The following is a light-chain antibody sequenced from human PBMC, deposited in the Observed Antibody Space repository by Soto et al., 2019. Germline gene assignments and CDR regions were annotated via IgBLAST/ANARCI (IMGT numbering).Light chain of an antibody. V-gene: IGLV2-14*01. CDR1: SIDVGGYNY. CDR3: SSYTSSSTPYV. CDR2: EVS. J-gene: IGLJ1*01. Sequence: QSALTQPASVSGSPGQSITISCTGTSIDVGGYNYVSWYQQHPGKAPKLMIYEVSNRPSGVSNRFSGSKSGNTASLTISGLQADDEAEYYWSSYTSSSTPYVFGTGTELTVL.